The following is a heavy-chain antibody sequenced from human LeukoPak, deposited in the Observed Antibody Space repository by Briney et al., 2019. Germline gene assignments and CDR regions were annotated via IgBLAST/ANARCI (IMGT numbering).Heavy chain of an antibody. V-gene: IGHV3-23*01. J-gene: IGHJ3*02. Sequence: GGTLRLSCAASGFNLITYGMTWVRQAPGKGLEWVSGISGSGGSTYYADSVKGRFTISRDNSKNTLYLQMNSLRAEDTAVYYCARDPLPHYYDSSGYSEAFDIWGQGTMVTVSS. CDR1: GFNLITYG. CDR2: ISGSGGST. D-gene: IGHD3-22*01. CDR3: ARDPLPHYYDSSGYSEAFDI.